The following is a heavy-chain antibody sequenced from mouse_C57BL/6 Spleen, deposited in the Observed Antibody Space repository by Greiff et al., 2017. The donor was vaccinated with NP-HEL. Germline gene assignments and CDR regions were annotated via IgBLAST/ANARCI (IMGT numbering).Heavy chain of an antibody. CDR3: ARDRGRYYFDY. V-gene: IGHV3-6*01. CDR1: GYSITSGYY. J-gene: IGHJ2*01. Sequence: EVQLQESGPGLVKPSQSLSLTCSVTGYSITSGYYWNWIRQFPGNKLEWMGYISYDGSNNYNPSLKNRISITRDTSKNQFFLKLNSVTTEDTATYYCARDRGRYYFDYWGQGTTLTVSS. CDR2: ISYDGSN.